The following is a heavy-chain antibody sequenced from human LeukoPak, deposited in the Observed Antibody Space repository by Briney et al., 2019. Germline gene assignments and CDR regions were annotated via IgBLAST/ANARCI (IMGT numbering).Heavy chain of an antibody. CDR2: ISYDGSNK. CDR1: GFTFSSYA. Sequence: GGSLRLSCAASGFTFSSYAMHWVRQAPGKGLEWVAVISYDGSNKYYADSVKGRFTISRDNSKNTLYLQMNSLRAEDTAVYYCARDPRVAAAGTLVWFDPWGQGTLVTVSS. J-gene: IGHJ5*02. V-gene: IGHV3-30-3*01. D-gene: IGHD6-13*01. CDR3: ARDPRVAAAGTLVWFDP.